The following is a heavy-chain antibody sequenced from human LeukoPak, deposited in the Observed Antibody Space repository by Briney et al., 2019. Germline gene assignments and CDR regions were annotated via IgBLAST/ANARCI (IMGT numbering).Heavy chain of an antibody. CDR2: IIPIFGTA. CDR1: GGTFSSYA. V-gene: IGHV1-69*06. Sequence: SVKVSCKASGGTFSSYAISWVRQAPGQGLEWMGGIIPIFGTANYAQKFQGRVTISADKSTSTAYMELSSLRSEDTAVYYCARATYCSGGSCYPDKPDWFDPWGQGTLVTVSS. J-gene: IGHJ5*02. D-gene: IGHD2-15*01. CDR3: ARATYCSGGSCYPDKPDWFDP.